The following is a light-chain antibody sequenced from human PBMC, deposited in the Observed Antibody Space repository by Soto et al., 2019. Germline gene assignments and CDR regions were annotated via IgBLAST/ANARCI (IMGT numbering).Light chain of an antibody. CDR1: SSNIGAGYD. CDR3: QSYDSSLSGDV. Sequence: QSVLTQPPSVSGAPGPRVTISCTGSSSNIGAGYDVHWYQQLPGTAPKLLIYGNSNRPSGVPDRFSGSKSGTSASLAITGLQAEDEADYYCQSYDSSLSGDVFGTGTKGTVL. CDR2: GNS. J-gene: IGLJ1*01. V-gene: IGLV1-40*01.